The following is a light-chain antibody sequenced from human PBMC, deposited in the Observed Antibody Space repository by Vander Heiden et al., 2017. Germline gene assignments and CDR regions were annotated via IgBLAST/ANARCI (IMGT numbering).Light chain of an antibody. CDR2: DAS. CDR1: QDISNY. CDR3: QQYDNLPYT. J-gene: IGKJ2*01. V-gene: IGKV1-33*01. Sequence: DIQLTPSPSSLSASVGDRVTITCQASQDISNYLHWYQQKPGKAPKLLIYDASNLETGVPSRFSGSGSGTDFTFTISSLQPEDIATYYCQQYDNLPYTFGQGTKLEIK.